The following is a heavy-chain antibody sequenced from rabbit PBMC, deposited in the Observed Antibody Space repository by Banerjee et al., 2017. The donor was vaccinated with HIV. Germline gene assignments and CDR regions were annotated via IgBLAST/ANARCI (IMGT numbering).Heavy chain of an antibody. V-gene: IGHV1S47*01. D-gene: IGHD4-2*01. CDR2: IDPAFGST. J-gene: IGHJ4*01. CDR3: ARGYAGSPYYFNL. Sequence: QEQLVESGGGLVKPEGSLTLTCKASGFDFSSNGMCWVRQAPGKGLEWIGYIDPAFGSTYYASWVNGRFTISSDNAQNTVDLQMNSLTAADTATYFCARGYAGSPYYFNLWGPGTLVTVS. CDR1: GFDFSSNG.